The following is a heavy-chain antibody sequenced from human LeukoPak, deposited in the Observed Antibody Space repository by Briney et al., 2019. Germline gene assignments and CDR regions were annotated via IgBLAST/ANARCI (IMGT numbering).Heavy chain of an antibody. CDR1: GGSISSSSYH. CDR2: IYYSGST. J-gene: IGHJ6*02. Sequence: SETLSLTCTVSGGSISSSSYHWGWIRRPPGKGLEWIGSIYYSGSTYYNPSLKSRVTISVDTSKNQFSLKLSSVTAADTAVYYCSSYDFFIPAPSNGMDVWGQGTTVTVSS. CDR3: SSYDFFIPAPSNGMDV. V-gene: IGHV4-39*01. D-gene: IGHD3-3*01.